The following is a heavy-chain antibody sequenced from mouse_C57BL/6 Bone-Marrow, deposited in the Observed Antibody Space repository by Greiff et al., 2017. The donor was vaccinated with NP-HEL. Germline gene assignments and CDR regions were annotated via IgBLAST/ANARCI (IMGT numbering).Heavy chain of an antibody. V-gene: IGHV1-53*01. J-gene: IGHJ4*01. D-gene: IGHD1-1*01. CDR3: ARPYYYGSSLYAMDY. CDR1: GYTFTSYW. Sequence: QVQLQQPGTELVKPGGSVKLSCKASGYTFTSYWMHWVKQRPGQGLEWIGNINPSNGGTKYNEKFKSKATLTVDKSSSTAYMQLSCLTSEDSAVYYCARPYYYGSSLYAMDYWGQGTSVTVSS. CDR2: INPSNGGT.